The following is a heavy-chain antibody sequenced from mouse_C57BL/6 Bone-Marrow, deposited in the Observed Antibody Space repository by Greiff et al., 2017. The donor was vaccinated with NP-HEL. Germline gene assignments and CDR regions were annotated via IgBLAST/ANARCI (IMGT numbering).Heavy chain of an antibody. CDR1: GFNIKDYY. D-gene: IGHD2-1*01. V-gene: IGHV14-2*01. J-gene: IGHJ4*01. CDR2: IDPEDGAT. CDR3: ARGGNYVYY. Sequence: EVKLMESGAELVKPGASVKLSCTASGFNIKDYYMHWVKQRTEQGLEWIGRIDPEDGATKYAPKFQGKATITADTSSNTAYLQLSSLTSEDTAVYYCARGGNYVYYWGQGTSVTVSS.